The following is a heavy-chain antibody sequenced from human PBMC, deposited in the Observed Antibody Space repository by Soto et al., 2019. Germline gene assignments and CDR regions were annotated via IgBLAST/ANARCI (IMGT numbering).Heavy chain of an antibody. CDR1: GFPFSSYA. J-gene: IGHJ4*02. D-gene: IGHD6-13*01. V-gene: IGHV3-30-3*01. CDR3: ARDRHSSSWYEFDY. Sequence: GGSLRLSCAASGFPFSSYAMHWVRQAPGKGLEWVAVISYDGSNKYYADSVKGRFTISRDNSKNTLYLQMNSLRAEDTAVYYCARDRHSSSWYEFDYWGQGTLVTVSS. CDR2: ISYDGSNK.